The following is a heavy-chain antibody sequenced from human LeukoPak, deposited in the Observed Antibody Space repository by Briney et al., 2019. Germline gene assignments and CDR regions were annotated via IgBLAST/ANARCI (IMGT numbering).Heavy chain of an antibody. CDR3: VKSNSRYQPWTLDI. V-gene: IGHV4-59*01. CDR1: GGSISGFY. CDR2: IYYTGST. Sequence: SETLSLTCTVSGGSISGFYWSWSRQPPGKGLEWIGYIYYTGSTNYNPSLKSRVTISVDTSNNQLSLKVNSVTAADTAMYYCVKSNSRYQPWTLDIWGRGTMVTVSS. J-gene: IGHJ3*02. D-gene: IGHD2-2*01.